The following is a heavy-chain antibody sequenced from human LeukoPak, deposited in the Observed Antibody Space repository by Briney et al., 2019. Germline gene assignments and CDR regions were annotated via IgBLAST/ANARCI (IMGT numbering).Heavy chain of an antibody. D-gene: IGHD2-2*01. J-gene: IGHJ3*02. CDR3: ARVCQLLKTDAIDI. Sequence: GGSLRLSCAASGFTFSSYSMNWVRQAPGKGLEWVSSISSSSSYIYYADSVKGRFTISRDNAKNSLYLQMNSLRAEDTAVYYCARVCQLLKTDAIDIWGQGTMVTVSS. V-gene: IGHV3-21*01. CDR2: ISSSSSYI. CDR1: GFTFSSYS.